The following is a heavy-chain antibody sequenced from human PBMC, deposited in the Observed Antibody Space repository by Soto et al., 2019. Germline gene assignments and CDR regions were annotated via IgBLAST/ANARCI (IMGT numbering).Heavy chain of an antibody. V-gene: IGHV4-61*01. J-gene: IGHJ5*02. CDR3: ARLPTIFGVDSPGWFDP. CDR2: VYYSGST. Sequence: SETLSLTCTVSGGPVSSGRYYWSWIRQPPGKRLEWIGHVYYSGSTNYNPSLKSRVTISVDTSKNQFSLKLSSVTAADTAVYYCARLPTIFGVDSPGWFDPWGQGTLVTVSS. CDR1: GGPVSSGRYY. D-gene: IGHD3-3*01.